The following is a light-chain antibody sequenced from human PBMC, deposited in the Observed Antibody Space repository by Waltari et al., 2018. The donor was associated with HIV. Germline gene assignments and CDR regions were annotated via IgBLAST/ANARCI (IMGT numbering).Light chain of an antibody. J-gene: IGKJ1*01. CDR3: QQYYTTPRT. Sequence: DIVMTQSPESLAVSLGERATINCKSSQSVLYSSNNKNYLAWYQQNPGQPPKLLIYWASSRESGVPDRFSGSWSGTDFTLTISSLQAEDVAVYYCQQYYTTPRTFGQGTKVEIK. V-gene: IGKV4-1*01. CDR2: WAS. CDR1: QSVLYSSNNKNY.